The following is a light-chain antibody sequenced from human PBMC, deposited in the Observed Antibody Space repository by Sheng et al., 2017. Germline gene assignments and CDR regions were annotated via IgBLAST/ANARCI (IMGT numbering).Light chain of an antibody. CDR1: QSVSSD. CDR3: QQYNNWPLT. V-gene: IGKV3-15*01. J-gene: IGKJ4*01. CDR2: DAS. Sequence: IVMTQSPATLSVSPGERATLSCRASQSVSSDLAWYQQKPGQAPRLLIYDASTRATGIPARFSASGSGTEFTVTISSLQSEDFAIYYCQQYNNWPLTFGGGTKVEIK.